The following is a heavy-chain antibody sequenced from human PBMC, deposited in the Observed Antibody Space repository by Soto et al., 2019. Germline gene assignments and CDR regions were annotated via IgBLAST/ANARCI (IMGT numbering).Heavy chain of an antibody. V-gene: IGHV4-59*01. D-gene: IGHD2-15*01. J-gene: IGHJ4*02. CDR3: TKYRRTNAGGYSFAY. CDR1: GGSISGSY. Sequence: PTCTASGGSISGSYWSWIRQTPGKVLEWVGYIHYSGSTNYNPSLKSRVTMSVDSAKNQFSLQLSSVTAADTAVYFCTKYRRTNAGGYSFAYWGQGPRVTLP. CDR2: IHYSGST.